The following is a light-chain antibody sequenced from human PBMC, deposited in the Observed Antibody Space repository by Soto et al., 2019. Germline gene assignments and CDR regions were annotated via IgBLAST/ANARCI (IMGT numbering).Light chain of an antibody. CDR2: DAS. CDR1: QGISNY. CDR3: QQYDNLPIT. J-gene: IGKJ5*01. V-gene: IGKV1-33*01. Sequence: DFQLTQSPSSLSASVGDRVTITCQASQGISNYLNWYQQKPGKAPKLLIYDASALEIGVPSRISGSGSGTHFTFTITTLQPEDSATYYCQQYDNLPITFGQGTRLEI.